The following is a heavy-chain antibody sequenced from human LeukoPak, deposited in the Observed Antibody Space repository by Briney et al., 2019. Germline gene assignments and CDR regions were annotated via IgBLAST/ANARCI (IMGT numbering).Heavy chain of an antibody. CDR3: ARGDRRGYYDILTGLILDC. V-gene: IGHV4-34*01. J-gene: IGHJ4*02. CDR1: GGSFSGYY. Sequence: SETLSLTCAVYGGSFSGYYWSWIRQPPGKGLEWIGEINHSGSTNYNPSLKSRVTISVDTSKNQFSLKLSSVTAADTAVYYCARGDRRGYYDILTGLILDCWGQGTLVTVSS. D-gene: IGHD3-9*01. CDR2: INHSGST.